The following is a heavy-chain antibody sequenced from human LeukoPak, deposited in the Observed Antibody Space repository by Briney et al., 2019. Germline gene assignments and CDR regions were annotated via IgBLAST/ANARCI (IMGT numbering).Heavy chain of an antibody. V-gene: IGHV3-33*01. Sequence: GGSLRLSCAASGFTFSSYGMHWVRQAPGKGLEWVAVIWNDGTNKYYADSVKGRFTISRDNSKNTLYLQMNSLRAEDTAVYYCAREFFSAEREHYYYGMDVWGQGTTVTVSS. CDR1: GFTFSSYG. D-gene: IGHD1-1*01. J-gene: IGHJ6*02. CDR3: AREFFSAEREHYYYGMDV. CDR2: IWNDGTNK.